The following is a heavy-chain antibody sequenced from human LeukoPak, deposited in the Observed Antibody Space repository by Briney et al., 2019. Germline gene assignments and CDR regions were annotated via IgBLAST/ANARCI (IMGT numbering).Heavy chain of an antibody. CDR2: IYYSGST. CDR1: GGSISGYY. Sequence: SETLSLTCTVSGGSISGYYWSWIRQPPGKGLEWIGYIYYSGSTNYNPSLKSRVTMSADTSKNQFSLKLSSVTAADTAVYYCARRAGEAEYLPHWGQGTLVLVSS. CDR3: ARRAGEAEYLPH. D-gene: IGHD3-16*01. J-gene: IGHJ1*01. V-gene: IGHV4-59*01.